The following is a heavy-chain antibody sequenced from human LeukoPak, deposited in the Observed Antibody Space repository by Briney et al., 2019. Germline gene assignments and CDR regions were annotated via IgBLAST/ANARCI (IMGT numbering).Heavy chain of an antibody. D-gene: IGHD1-1*01. CDR1: GFTFSSYA. CDR2: ISYDGSNK. Sequence: GRSLRLSCAASGFTFSSYAMHWVRQAPGKGLEWVAVISYDGSNKYYADSVKGRFTISRDNSMNTLYLQMNSLRAEDTAVYYCAYYHVNEEPPTFWGQGTLVTVSS. CDR3: AYYHVNEEPPTF. J-gene: IGHJ4*02. V-gene: IGHV3-30*04.